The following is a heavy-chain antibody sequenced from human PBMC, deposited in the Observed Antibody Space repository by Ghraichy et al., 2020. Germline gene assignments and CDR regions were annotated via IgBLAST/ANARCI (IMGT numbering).Heavy chain of an antibody. V-gene: IGHV3-21*06. CDR1: GFSFNNYA. J-gene: IGHJ5*02. CDR3: AGDDAVRVRGVNENP. D-gene: IGHD3-10*01. Sequence: GESLNISCAASGFSFNNYAMNWLRRAPGRGLEWVSSISSPGTFTVYADSVRGRFTISRDNTKNLLYLEMNSLRAEDTAVYYCAGDDAVRVRGVNENPWGQGTLVTVSS. CDR2: ISSPGTFT.